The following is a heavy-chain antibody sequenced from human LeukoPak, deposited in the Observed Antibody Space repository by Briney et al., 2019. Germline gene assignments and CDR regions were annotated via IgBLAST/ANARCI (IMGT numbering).Heavy chain of an antibody. Sequence: PSETLSLTCTVPGGSLNNYYWSWIRQPPGKGLEWIGYIYYSGSTTFNPSLKSRVTISVDTSKNQFSLKLSSVTAADTAVYYCARVPYSSSPAWGRGTLVTVSS. J-gene: IGHJ5*02. V-gene: IGHV4-59*01. D-gene: IGHD6-13*01. CDR3: ARVPYSSSPA. CDR1: GGSLNNYY. CDR2: IYYSGST.